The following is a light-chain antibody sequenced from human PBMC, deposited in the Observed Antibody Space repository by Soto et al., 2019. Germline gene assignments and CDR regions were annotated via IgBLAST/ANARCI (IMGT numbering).Light chain of an antibody. CDR3: SSYAGSNILYV. CDR1: SSDVGGYNY. J-gene: IGLJ1*01. CDR2: GVN. Sequence: SALTQPPSASGSPGQSVTISCTGTSSDVGGYNYVSWYQQHPGKAPQLVIYGVNKRASGVPDRFSGSKSGNTASLTVFGLQAEDEADYYCSSYAGSNILYVFGTGTKVTVL. V-gene: IGLV2-8*01.